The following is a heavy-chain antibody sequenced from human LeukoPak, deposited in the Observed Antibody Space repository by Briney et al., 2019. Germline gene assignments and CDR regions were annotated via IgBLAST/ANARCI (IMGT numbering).Heavy chain of an antibody. CDR2: INSDGSWT. D-gene: IGHD2/OR15-2a*01. V-gene: IGHV3-74*01. CDR3: ATFYETY. J-gene: IGHJ4*02. Sequence: GGSLRLSCAASGTYWMHWVRQAPGKGLVWVSHINSDGSWTGYADSVKGQFTISKDNAKNTVSLQMNNLRAEDTAVYYCATFYETYWGRGTLVTVSS. CDR1: GTYW.